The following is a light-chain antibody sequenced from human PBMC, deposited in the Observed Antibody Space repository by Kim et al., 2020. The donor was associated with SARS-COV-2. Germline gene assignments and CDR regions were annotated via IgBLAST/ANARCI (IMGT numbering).Light chain of an antibody. J-gene: IGKJ1*01. V-gene: IGKV1-39*01. CDR3: QQSYGIWT. Sequence: DIQVTQSPSSLSASVGDRVTITCRTSENVRNFVNWSQQKPGQAPKAVIFAATNLQRGVPPRFSGSGSGTHFTLTISSLQPEDFATYFCQQSYGIWTFGQGTKVDIK. CDR1: ENVRNF. CDR2: AAT.